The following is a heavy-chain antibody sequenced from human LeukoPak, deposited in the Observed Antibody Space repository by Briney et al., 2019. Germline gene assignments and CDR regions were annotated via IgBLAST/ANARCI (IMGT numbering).Heavy chain of an antibody. J-gene: IGHJ4*02. CDR2: ISYDGSNK. D-gene: IGHD1-14*01. CDR3: ARDRGFHGNYFDY. CDR1: GFTFSSYA. V-gene: IGHV3-30-3*01. Sequence: GRSLRLSCAASGFTFSSYAMHWVRQAPGKGLEWVAVISYDGSNKYYADSVKGRFTISRDNSKNTLYLQMNSLRAEDTAVYYCARDRGFHGNYFDYWGQGTLVTVSS.